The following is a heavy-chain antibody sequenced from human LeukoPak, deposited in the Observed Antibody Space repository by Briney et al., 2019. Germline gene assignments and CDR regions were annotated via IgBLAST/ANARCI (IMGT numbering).Heavy chain of an antibody. J-gene: IGHJ6*03. V-gene: IGHV3-21*06. CDR2: ISSSSSYI. Sequence: GGSLRLSCVASGFTFTTYSMNWVRQAPGKGLEWISSISSSSSYIHYADSAKGRFTISRDNANSSVELQMNSLRAEDTAVYYCAKRAGRGNSYQFMDVWGRGTTVTVSS. CDR1: GFTFTTYS. CDR3: AKRAGRGNSYQFMDV. D-gene: IGHD4-23*01.